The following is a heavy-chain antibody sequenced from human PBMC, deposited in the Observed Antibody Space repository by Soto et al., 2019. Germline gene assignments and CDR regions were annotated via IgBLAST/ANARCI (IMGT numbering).Heavy chain of an antibody. CDR3: ARDQNSGFDY. CDR2: IHYSGST. Sequence: SETLSLTCTVSGGSISSGGYYWSRIRQHPGKGLEWTGYIHYSGSTYYNPSLKSQVTISVDTSKNQFSLKLSSVTAADTAVYYCARDQNSGFDYWGQGTLVTVSP. J-gene: IGHJ4*02. D-gene: IGHD6-19*01. CDR1: GGSISSGGYY. V-gene: IGHV4-31*01.